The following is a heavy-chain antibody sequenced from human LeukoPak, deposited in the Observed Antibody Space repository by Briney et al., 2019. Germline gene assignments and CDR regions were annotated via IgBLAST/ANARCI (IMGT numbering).Heavy chain of an antibody. CDR1: GFTFSSYW. Sequence: GGSLRLSCAASGFTFSSYWMSWVRQAPGKGLEWVANVKQDGSEKYYVDSVKGRFTISRDNAKNSLYLQMNSLRAEDTAVYYCARVSEWELLNYFDYWGQGTLVTVSS. CDR3: ARVSEWELLNYFDY. V-gene: IGHV3-7*04. J-gene: IGHJ4*02. CDR2: VKQDGSEK. D-gene: IGHD1-26*01.